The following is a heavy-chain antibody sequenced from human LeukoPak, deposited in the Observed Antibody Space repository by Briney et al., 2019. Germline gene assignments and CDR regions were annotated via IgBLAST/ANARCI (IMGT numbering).Heavy chain of an antibody. J-gene: IGHJ3*02. CDR2: IYYSGST. D-gene: IGHD6-13*01. CDR3: ASSETKWYSSSRNAFDI. V-gene: IGHV4-59*08. Sequence: MTSETLSLTCTVSGGSISSYYWSWIRQPPGKGLEWIGYIYYSGSTNYNPSLKSRVTISVDASKNQFSLKLSSVTAADTAVYYCASSETKWYSSSRNAFDIWGQGTMVTVSS. CDR1: GGSISSYY.